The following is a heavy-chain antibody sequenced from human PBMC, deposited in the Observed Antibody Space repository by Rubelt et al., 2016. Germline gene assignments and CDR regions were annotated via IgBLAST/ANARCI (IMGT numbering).Heavy chain of an antibody. CDR1: GGSISSGGYY. CDR3: ARVYRGIAAAGTVYYYYYYMDV. J-gene: IGHJ6*03. CDR2: IYYSGST. V-gene: IGHV4-31*03. D-gene: IGHD6-13*01. Sequence: QVQLQESGPGLVKPSQTLSLTCTVSGGSISSGGYYWSWIRQHPGKGLEWIGYIYYSGSTYYNPSLKSRVTISVDTSKNQFSLKLSSVTAADTAVYYCARVYRGIAAAGTVYYYYYYMDVWGKGTTVTVSS.